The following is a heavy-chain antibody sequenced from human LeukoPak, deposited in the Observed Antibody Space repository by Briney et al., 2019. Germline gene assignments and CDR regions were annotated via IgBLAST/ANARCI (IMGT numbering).Heavy chain of an antibody. D-gene: IGHD6-19*01. Sequence: PGGSLRLSCTTSGFTFGDYAMSWVRQAPGKGLEWVGFIRSKAYGGTTGYAASVKGRFTISRDDSKSIAYLQMNSLKTEDTAVYYCTRLSLGGWYPSHWGQGTLVTVSS. CDR2: IRSKAYGGTT. J-gene: IGHJ4*02. CDR3: TRLSLGGWYPSH. V-gene: IGHV3-49*04. CDR1: GFTFGDYA.